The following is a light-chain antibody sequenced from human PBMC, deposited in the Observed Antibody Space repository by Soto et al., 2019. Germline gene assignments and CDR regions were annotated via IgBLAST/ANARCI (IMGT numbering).Light chain of an antibody. V-gene: IGLV2-23*02. CDR2: EVS. CDR1: SSDVGSYNL. Sequence: QSALTQPASVSGSPGQSITISCTGTSSDVGSYNLVSWYQQHPGKAPKLMIYEVSKRPSGVSNRFSGSKSGNTASLTISGLQAEDEADYYCCSYAGSSTYVFGTRTQVTVL. CDR3: CSYAGSSTYV. J-gene: IGLJ1*01.